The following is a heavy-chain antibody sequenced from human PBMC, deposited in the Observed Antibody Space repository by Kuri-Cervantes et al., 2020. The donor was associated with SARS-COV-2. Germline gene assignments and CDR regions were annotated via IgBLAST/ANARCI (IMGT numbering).Heavy chain of an antibody. CDR3: AEGAYDYVWGSYRPPPPLLF. D-gene: IGHD3-16*02. CDR2: MNPNSGNT. J-gene: IGHJ4*02. CDR1: GYTFTSYD. Sequence: ASVKVSCKASGYTFTSYDINWVRQATGQGLEWMGWMNPNSGNTGYAQKFQGRVTITRNTSISTAYMELSSLRSEDTAVYYCAEGAYDYVWGSYRPPPPLLFWGQGTLVTVSS. V-gene: IGHV1-8*03.